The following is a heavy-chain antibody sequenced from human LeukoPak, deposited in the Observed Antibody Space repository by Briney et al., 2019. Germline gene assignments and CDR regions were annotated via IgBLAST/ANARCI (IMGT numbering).Heavy chain of an antibody. V-gene: IGHV4-59*12. Sequence: PSETLSLTCTVSGGSISSYYWSWIRQPPGKGLEWIGYIYYSGSTNYNPSLKSRVTISVDTSKNQFSLKLSSVTAADTAVYYCARTDSQQLTSDYWGQGTLVTVSS. J-gene: IGHJ4*02. CDR2: IYYSGST. CDR3: ARTDSQQLTSDY. CDR1: GGSISSYY. D-gene: IGHD6-13*01.